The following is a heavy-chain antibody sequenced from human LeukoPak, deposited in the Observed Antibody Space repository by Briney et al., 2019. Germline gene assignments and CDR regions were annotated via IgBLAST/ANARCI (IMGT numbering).Heavy chain of an antibody. CDR3: ARDYPPYYYGPGWFDP. D-gene: IGHD3-10*01. V-gene: IGHV3-30*02. J-gene: IGHJ5*02. CDR2: IRFDGSNK. CDR1: GFTFSSFG. Sequence: GGSLRLSCGASGFTFSSFGMHWVRQAPGKGLEWVAFIRFDGSNKYYADSVKGRFTISRDNSKNTLFLQVNSLRAEDTAVYYCARDYPPYYYGPGWFDPWGQGTLVTVSS.